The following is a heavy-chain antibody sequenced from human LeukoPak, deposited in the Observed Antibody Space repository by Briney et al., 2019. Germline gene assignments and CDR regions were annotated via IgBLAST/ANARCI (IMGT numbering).Heavy chain of an antibody. V-gene: IGHV4-34*01. J-gene: IGHJ4*02. CDR3: TRTSPGIPLDF. CDR1: GVSFTGYY. Sequence: SETLSLTCAVSGVSFTGYYWSWIRQPPGKGPEWIGEISHSGRTAYNPSLKSRVAISLDTSKNQFSLKLSFVSAADTAVYYCTRTSPGIPLDFWGQGALVTVSS. D-gene: IGHD1-1*01. CDR2: ISHSGRT.